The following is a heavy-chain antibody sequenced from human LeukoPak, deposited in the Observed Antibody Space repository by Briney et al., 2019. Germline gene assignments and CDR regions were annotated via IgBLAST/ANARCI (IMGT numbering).Heavy chain of an antibody. CDR1: GGSISSYY. J-gene: IGHJ4*02. CDR2: IYYSGST. CDR3: ARTPGGHFDY. Sequence: SETLSLTCTVSGGSISSYYWSWIRQPPGKGLEWIGYIYYSGSTNYNPSLKSRVTISVDTSKNQFSLKLSSVTAADTAVYYCARTPGGHFDYWSQGTLVTVSS. V-gene: IGHV4-59*08. D-gene: IGHD3-10*01.